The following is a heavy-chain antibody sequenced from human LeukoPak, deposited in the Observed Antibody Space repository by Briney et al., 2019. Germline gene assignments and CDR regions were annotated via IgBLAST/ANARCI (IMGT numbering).Heavy chain of an antibody. Sequence: GGSLRLSCAASGFTVSSNYMSWVRQAPGKGLEWVSVIYSGGSTCYADSVKGRFTISRDNSKNTLYLQMNSLRAEDTAVYYCARATYYYDSSGYTNWFDPWGQGTLVTVSS. CDR1: GFTVSSNY. J-gene: IGHJ5*02. CDR2: IYSGGST. D-gene: IGHD3-22*01. V-gene: IGHV3-53*01. CDR3: ARATYYYDSSGYTNWFDP.